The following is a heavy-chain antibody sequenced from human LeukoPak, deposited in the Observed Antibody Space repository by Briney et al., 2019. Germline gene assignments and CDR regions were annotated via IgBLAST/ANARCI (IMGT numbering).Heavy chain of an antibody. CDR3: ARGKRYLDPRLFDY. D-gene: IGHD3-9*01. CDR1: RFTFSDYY. V-gene: IGHV3-11*01. J-gene: IGHJ4*02. CDR2: ISRSGSTI. Sequence: GGSLRLSCAASRFTFSDYYMSWIRQAPGKGLEWVSYISRSGSTIYYADSVKGRFTISRDNAKNSLYLQMNSLRAEDTAVHYCARGKRYLDPRLFDYWGQGTLVTVSS.